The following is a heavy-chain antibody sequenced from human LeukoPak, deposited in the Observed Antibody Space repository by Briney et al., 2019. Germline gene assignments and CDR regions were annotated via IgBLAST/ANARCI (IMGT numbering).Heavy chain of an antibody. V-gene: IGHV3-30*02. D-gene: IGHD3-10*01. Sequence: GGSLRLSCAASGFTFSSYGMHWVRQAPGKGLEWVAFIRYDGSNKYYADSVKGRFTISRDNSKNTLYLQMNSLRAEDTAVYYCAKDLVGYGSGHDASDIWGQGTMVTVSS. CDR2: IRYDGSNK. J-gene: IGHJ3*02. CDR1: GFTFSSYG. CDR3: AKDLVGYGSGHDASDI.